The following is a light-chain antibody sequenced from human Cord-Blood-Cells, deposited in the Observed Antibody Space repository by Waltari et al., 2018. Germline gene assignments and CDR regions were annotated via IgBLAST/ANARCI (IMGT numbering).Light chain of an antibody. CDR2: GNS. CDR1: SSNIGAGYD. Sequence: ISCTGSSSNIGAGYDVHWYQQLPGTAPKLLIYGNSNRPSGVPDRFSGSKSGTSASLAITGLQAEDEADYYCQSYDSSLSGSVFGGGTKLTVL. V-gene: IGLV1-40*01. CDR3: QSYDSSLSGSV. J-gene: IGLJ3*02.